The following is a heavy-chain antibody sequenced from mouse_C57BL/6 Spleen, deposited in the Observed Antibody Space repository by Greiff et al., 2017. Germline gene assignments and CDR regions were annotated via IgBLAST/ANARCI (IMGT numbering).Heavy chain of an antibody. CDR3: ASYGCDGDWFAY. V-gene: IGHV1-64*01. Sequence: VQLQQPGAELVKPGASVKLSCKASGYTFTSYWMHWVKQSPGQGLEWIGMIHPNSGSTNYNEKFKSKATLTVDKSSSTAYMQLSSLTSEDSAVYYCASYGCDGDWFAYWGQGTLVTVSA. J-gene: IGHJ3*01. D-gene: IGHD2-2*01. CDR1: GYTFTSYW. CDR2: IHPNSGST.